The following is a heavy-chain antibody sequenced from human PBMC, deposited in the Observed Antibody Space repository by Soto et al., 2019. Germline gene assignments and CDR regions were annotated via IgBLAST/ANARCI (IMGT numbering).Heavy chain of an antibody. Sequence: PSGTLALTCTVSGGSISSYYWSWIRQPPGKGLEWIGYIYYSGSTNYNPSLKSRVTISVDTSKNQFSLKLSSVTAADTAVYYCARDGRDGRADYYDSSGYAFDIWGQGTMVTVS. D-gene: IGHD3-22*01. CDR3: ARDGRDGRADYYDSSGYAFDI. CDR2: IYYSGST. V-gene: IGHV4-59*01. J-gene: IGHJ3*02. CDR1: GGSISSYY.